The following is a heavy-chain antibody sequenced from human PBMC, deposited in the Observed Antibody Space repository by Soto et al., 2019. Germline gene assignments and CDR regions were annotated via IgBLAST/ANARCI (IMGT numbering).Heavy chain of an antibody. CDR1: GYTLTELS. V-gene: IGHV1-69*13. CDR3: ARGSGCSGGSCYPYYFDY. D-gene: IGHD2-15*01. CDR2: IIPIFGTA. Sequence: ASVKVSCKVSGYTLTELSMHWVRQAPGQGLEWMGGIIPIFGTANYAQKFQGRVTITADESTSTAYMELSSLRSEDTAVYYCARGSGCSGGSCYPYYFDYWGQGTLVTVSS. J-gene: IGHJ4*02.